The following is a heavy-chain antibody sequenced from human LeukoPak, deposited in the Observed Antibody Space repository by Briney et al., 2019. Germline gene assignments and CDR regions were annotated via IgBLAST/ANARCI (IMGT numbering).Heavy chain of an antibody. CDR2: IWYDGSNK. J-gene: IGHJ4*02. V-gene: IGHV3-33*01. CDR3: ARDRLDYYDSSGYYPLEY. D-gene: IGHD3-22*01. Sequence: PGGSLRLSCAASGFTFSSYGMHWVRQAPGKGLEWVAVIWYDGSNKYYADSAKGRFTISRDNSKNTLYLQMNSLRAEDTAVYYCARDRLDYYDSSGYYPLEYWGQGTLVTVSS. CDR1: GFTFSSYG.